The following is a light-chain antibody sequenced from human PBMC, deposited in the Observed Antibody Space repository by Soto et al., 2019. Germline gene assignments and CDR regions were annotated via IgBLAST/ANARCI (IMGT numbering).Light chain of an antibody. CDR3: QQYGGSPRT. Sequence: EIVLTQSPGTLSLSPGERATLSCRASQSISSFYLAWYQQTPGQAPRLLLYDASSRAAGIPDRFSGGGSGTDFTLTISRLEPEDFGVYYCQQYGGSPRTFGQGTKVEIK. CDR1: QSISSFY. CDR2: DAS. J-gene: IGKJ1*01. V-gene: IGKV3-20*01.